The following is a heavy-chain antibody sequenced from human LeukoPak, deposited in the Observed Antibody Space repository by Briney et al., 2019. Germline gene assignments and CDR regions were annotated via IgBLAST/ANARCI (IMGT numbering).Heavy chain of an antibody. J-gene: IGHJ4*02. CDR1: GITFSSYW. D-gene: IGHD2-15*01. CDR2: VNTQGTYT. Sequence: GGSLRLSCAVSGITFSSYWMHWVRQDPGRGLLWVSRVNTQGTYTNYADSVKGRFTISRDNAQNTLYLQMSSLRADDTAVYYCVIDLGDYNDFWGQGTLVSVSS. V-gene: IGHV3-74*01. CDR3: VIDLGDYNDF.